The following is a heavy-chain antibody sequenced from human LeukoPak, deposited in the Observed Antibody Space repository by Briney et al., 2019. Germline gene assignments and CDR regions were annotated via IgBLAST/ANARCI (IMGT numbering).Heavy chain of an antibody. CDR3: ATIPIVVVPAAMGDYYYYYMDV. J-gene: IGHJ6*03. CDR1: GYSISSGYY. D-gene: IGHD2-2*01. Sequence: KSSETLSLTCAVSGYSISSGYYWGWIRQPPGKGLEWIGSIYHSGSTYHNPSLKSRVTISVDTSKNQFSLKLSSVTAADTAVYYCATIPIVVVPAAMGDYYYYYMDVWGKGTTVTVSS. CDR2: IYHSGST. V-gene: IGHV4-38-2*01.